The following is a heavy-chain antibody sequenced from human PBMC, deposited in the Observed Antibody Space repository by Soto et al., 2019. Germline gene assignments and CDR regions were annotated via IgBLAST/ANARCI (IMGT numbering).Heavy chain of an antibody. J-gene: IGHJ3*02. Sequence: GGSLRLSCAASGFTLSSSEMNWVRQAPGKGLEWVSYVGSSGDTKYYADSVKGRFTISRDNAKNSLYLQMNSLRAEDTAVYYCARGLEYYFKPGVFDIWGQGTMVTVSS. CDR2: VGSSGDTK. CDR1: GFTLSSSE. V-gene: IGHV3-48*03. CDR3: ARGLEYYFKPGVFDI. D-gene: IGHD1-26*01.